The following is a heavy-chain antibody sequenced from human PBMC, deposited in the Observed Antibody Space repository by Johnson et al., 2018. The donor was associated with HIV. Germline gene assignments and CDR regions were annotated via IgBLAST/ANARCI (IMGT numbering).Heavy chain of an antibody. D-gene: IGHD6-19*01. CDR2: IKSKTDGGTT. Sequence: VQLVESGGGVVRPGGSLRLSCAASGFTFSNAWMSWVRQAPGKGLEWVGRIKSKTDGGTTDYAAPVKGRFTISRDDSKNTLYLQMNSLKTEDTAVYYCARESRGSGWGIDAFDIWGQGTMVTVSS. V-gene: IGHV3-15*01. J-gene: IGHJ3*02. CDR1: GFTFSNAW. CDR3: ARESRGSGWGIDAFDI.